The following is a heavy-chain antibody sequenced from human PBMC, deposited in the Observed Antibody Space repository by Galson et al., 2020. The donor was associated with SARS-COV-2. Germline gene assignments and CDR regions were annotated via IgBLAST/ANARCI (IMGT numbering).Heavy chain of an antibody. J-gene: IGHJ4*02. CDR1: GFTFSSYA. V-gene: IGHV3-30*04. Sequence: GGSLRLSCAASGFTFSSYAMHWVRQAPGKGLEWVAVISYDGSNKYYADSVKGRFTISRDNSKNTLYLQMNSLRAEDTAVYYCARASSGSYYNAFDYWGQGTLVTVSS. CDR2: ISYDGSNK. D-gene: IGHD3-10*01. CDR3: ARASSGSYYNAFDY.